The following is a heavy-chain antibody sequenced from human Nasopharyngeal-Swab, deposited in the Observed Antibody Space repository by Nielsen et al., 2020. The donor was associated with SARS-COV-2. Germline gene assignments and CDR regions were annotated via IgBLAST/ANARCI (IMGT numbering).Heavy chain of an antibody. CDR3: AFVSYDSSGYYYSY. CDR2: INAGNGNT. Sequence: ASVKVSCKASGYTFTSYAMHWVRQAPGQRLEWMGWINAGNGNTKYSQKFQGRVTTTRDTSATTAYMELSSLRSEDTAVYYCAFVSYDSSGYYYSYWGQGTLATVSS. V-gene: IGHV1-3*01. J-gene: IGHJ4*02. D-gene: IGHD3-22*01. CDR1: GYTFTSYA.